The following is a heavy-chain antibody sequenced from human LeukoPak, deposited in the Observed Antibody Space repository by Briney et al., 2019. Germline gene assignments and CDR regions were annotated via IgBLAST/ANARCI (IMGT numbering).Heavy chain of an antibody. J-gene: IGHJ6*02. D-gene: IGHD5-12*01. CDR3: ARGVGSGYDYRFVGEGYYYYGMDV. V-gene: IGHV1-69*13. Sequence: SVKVSCKASGGTFSSYAISWVRQAPGQGLEWMGGIIPIFGTANYAQKFQGRVTITADESTSTAYMELSSLRSEDTAVYYCARGVGSGYDYRFVGEGYYYYGMDVWGQGTTVTVSS. CDR1: GGTFSSYA. CDR2: IIPIFGTA.